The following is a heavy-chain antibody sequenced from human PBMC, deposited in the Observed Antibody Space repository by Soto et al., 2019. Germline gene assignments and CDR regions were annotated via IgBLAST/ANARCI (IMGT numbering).Heavy chain of an antibody. CDR2: ISYDGSNK. Sequence: GGSLRLSCAASRFMFSSYDMHWVRQAPGKGLDWVAVISYDGSNKYYADSVKGRFTISRDNSKNTLYLQMNSLRAEDTAVYYCAKLLLSGCSGGSCYPPGHFDYWGQGTLVTVSS. V-gene: IGHV3-30*18. CDR1: RFMFSSYD. D-gene: IGHD2-15*01. J-gene: IGHJ4*02. CDR3: AKLLLSGCSGGSCYPPGHFDY.